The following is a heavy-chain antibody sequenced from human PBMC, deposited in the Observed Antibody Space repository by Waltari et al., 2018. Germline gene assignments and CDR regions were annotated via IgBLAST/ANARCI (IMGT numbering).Heavy chain of an antibody. J-gene: IGHJ4*02. CDR1: GDSMISHSF. V-gene: IGHV4-4*02. CDR2: VQRGGGT. Sequence: QLQLQESGPGLVKPSGTLSLTCVVSGDSMISHSFWSWVRQSPGKGLEWIGEVQRGGGTNNIPYFASLVIMALDTAINHVALTMPSATAADTAVYYCARDGGGGLYLDSWGRGILVSVSP. D-gene: IGHD2-15*01. CDR3: ARDGGGGLYLDS.